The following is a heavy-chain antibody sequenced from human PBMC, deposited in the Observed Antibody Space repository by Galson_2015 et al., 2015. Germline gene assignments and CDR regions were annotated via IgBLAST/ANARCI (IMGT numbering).Heavy chain of an antibody. CDR2: IKSETDGGAI. J-gene: IGHJ4*02. CDR1: GFTFSKVW. D-gene: IGHD4/OR15-4a*01. V-gene: IGHV3-15*01. Sequence: SLRLSCAASGFTFSKVWMTWVRQAPGKGLEWVGRIKSETDGGAIDYAAPVKGRFTISRDDSKNTLYLQINSLKTEDAAVYYCTTGSGGWYGVDYWGQGILVAVSS. CDR3: TTGSGGWYGVDY.